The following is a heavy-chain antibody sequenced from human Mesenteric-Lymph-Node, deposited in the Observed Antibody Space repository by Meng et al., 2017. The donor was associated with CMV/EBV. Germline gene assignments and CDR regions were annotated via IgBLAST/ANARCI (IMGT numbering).Heavy chain of an antibody. Sequence: SGEGERRKRQKKGKDKERNEKKNRKEEKRKRKKKKSRITITKDTSKNQVVLTMNNMDPVDTATYYCAHSYPHLFDYWGQGTLVTVSS. J-gene: IGHJ4*02. D-gene: IGHD2-21*01. CDR1: SGEG. CDR2: KNRKEEK. V-gene: IGHV2-5*01. CDR3: AHSYPHLFDY.